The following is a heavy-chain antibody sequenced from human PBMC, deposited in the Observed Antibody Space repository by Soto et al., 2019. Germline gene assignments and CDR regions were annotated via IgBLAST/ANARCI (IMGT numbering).Heavy chain of an antibody. D-gene: IGHD2-15*01. Sequence: EVHLVESGGGLVKPGGSLRLSCAVSGFTFSSCTMNWVRQAPGKGLEWVSSISTSTSHIYYADSVKGRFTISRDNAKNSLFLHMNSLRAEDTAVYYCSGCSGGACHQNYGMDVWGQGTTVTVSS. CDR3: SGCSGGACHQNYGMDV. J-gene: IGHJ6*02. V-gene: IGHV3-21*01. CDR1: GFTFSSCT. CDR2: ISTSTSHI.